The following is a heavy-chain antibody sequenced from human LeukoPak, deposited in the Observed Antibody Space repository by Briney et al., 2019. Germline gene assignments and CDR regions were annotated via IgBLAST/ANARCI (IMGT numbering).Heavy chain of an antibody. CDR3: ARDRWSGESRYFDY. J-gene: IGHJ4*02. Sequence: SETLSLTCTVSGDSISSGDYYWSWIRQPAGKGLEWIGRISSSGSTNYNPSLKSRVTISVDTSKNQVSLKVNSVTDADTAVYYCARDRWSGESRYFDYWGQGTLVTVSS. CDR2: ISSSGST. D-gene: IGHD3-10*01. CDR1: GDSISSGDYY. V-gene: IGHV4-61*02.